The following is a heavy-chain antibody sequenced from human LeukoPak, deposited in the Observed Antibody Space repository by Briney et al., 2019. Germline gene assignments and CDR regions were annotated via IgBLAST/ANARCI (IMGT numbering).Heavy chain of an antibody. CDR1: VYTFTSYG. J-gene: IGHJ6*02. D-gene: IGHD3-10*01. CDR3: AKIPGMENYYYYGMDV. CDR2: SSAYNGNT. V-gene: IGHV1-18*01. Sequence: ASVKVSCKASVYTFTSYGISWVRQAPGQGLEWMGWSSAYNGNTNYAQKLQGRVTMTTDTSTSTAYMELRSLRSDDTAVYYCAKIPGMENYYYYGMDVWGQGTTVTVSS.